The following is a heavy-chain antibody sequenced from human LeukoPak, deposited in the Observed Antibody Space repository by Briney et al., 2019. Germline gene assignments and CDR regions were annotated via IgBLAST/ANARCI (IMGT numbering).Heavy chain of an antibody. CDR2: LSGSGGTT. Sequence: GGSLRLSCAASGFTFSSHAMSWVRQAPGRGLEWVSSLSGSGGTTYDADSVKGRFSISRDNSKNTLYLQLNSLRAEDTAVYYCAKAGSTSRVTTSRVVFGYYYYLDVWGKGTPVTVSS. J-gene: IGHJ6*03. CDR3: AKAGSTSRVTTSRVVFGYYYYLDV. D-gene: IGHD4-17*01. CDR1: GFTFSSHA. V-gene: IGHV3-23*01.